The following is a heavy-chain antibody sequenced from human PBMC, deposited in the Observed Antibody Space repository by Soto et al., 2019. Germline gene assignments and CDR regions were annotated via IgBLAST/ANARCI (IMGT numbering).Heavy chain of an antibody. Sequence: PSETLSLTCTLSGGSVSAPDWWNWVRQSPDKGLEWIEEVHISGNSNYNPSLRSRVSVSIDSSKNQFYLNLNSVTAADTAIYYCARVRQGCSANNCYFDPWGQGTQVTVSS. CDR2: VHISGNS. J-gene: IGHJ5*01. D-gene: IGHD1-1*01. CDR3: ARVRQGCSANNCYFDP. V-gene: IGHV4-4*02. CDR1: GGSVSAPDW.